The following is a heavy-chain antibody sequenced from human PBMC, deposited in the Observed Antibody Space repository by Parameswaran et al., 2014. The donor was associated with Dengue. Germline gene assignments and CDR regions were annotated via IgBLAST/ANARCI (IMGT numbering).Heavy chain of an antibody. CDR2: IYPGHSDT. CDR3: ARHNLALDV. J-gene: IGHJ6*02. Sequence: GWVRQAPGQGLEWMGIIYPGHSDTRYSPSFYGQVTISADKSTNTVYLQWSSLKASDTAIYYCARHNLALDVWGQGTTVTVSS. V-gene: IGHV5-51*01.